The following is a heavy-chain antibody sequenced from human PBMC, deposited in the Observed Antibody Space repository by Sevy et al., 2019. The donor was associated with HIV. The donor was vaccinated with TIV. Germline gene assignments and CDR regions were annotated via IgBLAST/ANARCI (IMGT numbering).Heavy chain of an antibody. CDR2: IDPSDSYT. CDR1: GYSFTSYW. J-gene: IGHJ5*02. V-gene: IGHV5-10-1*01. CDR3: ARHTPTTSFDP. Sequence: GESLKISCKGSGYSFTSYWISWVRQMPGKGLEWMGRIDPSDSYTDYSPSFQGHVTISADKSISTAYLQWNTLKASDTAIYYCARHTPTTSFDPWGQGTLVTVSS. D-gene: IGHD4-17*01.